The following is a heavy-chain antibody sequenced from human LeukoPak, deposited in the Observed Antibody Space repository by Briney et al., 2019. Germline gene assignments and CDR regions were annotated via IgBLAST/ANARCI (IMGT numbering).Heavy chain of an antibody. CDR1: GFPISDYW. CDR2: ISGSGGGP. J-gene: IGHJ4*02. V-gene: IGHV3-23*01. D-gene: IGHD3-10*01. Sequence: PGGSLRLSCAASGFPISDYWMHWVRQAPGKGLEWVSSISGSGGGPYFADSVKGRFSISRDNSNNTLYLHMNSLRAEDTAVYYCAKGLVRGIIIIPFDSWGQGTLVTVSS. CDR3: AKGLVRGIIIIPFDS.